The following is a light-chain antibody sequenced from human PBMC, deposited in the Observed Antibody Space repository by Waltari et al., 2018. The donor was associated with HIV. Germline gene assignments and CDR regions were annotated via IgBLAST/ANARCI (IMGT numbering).Light chain of an antibody. J-gene: IGLJ2*01. CDR3: AVWDDSLNGPV. Sequence: QSVLPQPPSASETPGQRVTIPCSGSTSNIGTNTVHWYQQFPGMAPKVLIYNNNPRPSGVPDRFSGSKSGTSASLAISGLQSEDEADYYCAVWDDSLNGPVFGGGTKLNVL. CDR1: TSNIGTNT. CDR2: NNN. V-gene: IGLV1-44*01.